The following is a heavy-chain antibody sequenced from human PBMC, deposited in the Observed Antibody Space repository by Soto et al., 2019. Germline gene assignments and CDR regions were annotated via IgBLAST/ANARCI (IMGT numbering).Heavy chain of an antibody. D-gene: IGHD4-4*01. CDR1: GYTFTSYG. J-gene: IGHJ4*02. CDR3: ARENYSNHLDY. CDR2: ISAYNGNT. Sequence: ASVKVSCKASGYTFTSYGISWVRQAPGQGLEWMGWISAYNGNTNYAQKLQGQVTITTDTSTGTASMELRSLRSDDTAVYYCARENYSNHLDYWGQGTLVTVSS. V-gene: IGHV1-18*01.